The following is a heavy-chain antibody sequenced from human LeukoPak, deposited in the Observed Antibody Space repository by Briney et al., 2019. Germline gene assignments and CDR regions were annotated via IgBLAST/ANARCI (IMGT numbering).Heavy chain of an antibody. CDR1: GGTSSSYA. CDR3: ATVLRGATTLNFDY. V-gene: IGHV1-69*05. CDR2: IIPIFGTA. Sequence: SVKVSCKASGGTSSSYAITWVRQAPGQGLEWMGGIIPIFGTANYAQKFQGRVTIITDESTSTAYMELSSLRSEDTAVYYCATVLRGATTLNFDYWGQGTLVTVSS. J-gene: IGHJ4*02. D-gene: IGHD1-26*01.